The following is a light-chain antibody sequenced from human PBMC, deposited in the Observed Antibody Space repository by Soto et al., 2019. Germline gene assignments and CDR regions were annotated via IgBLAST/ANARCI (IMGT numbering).Light chain of an antibody. V-gene: IGKV3-20*01. J-gene: IGKJ1*01. CDR2: GAS. Sequence: EIVLTQSPGTLSLFPGERATLSCRASQSVSSSYLAWYQQKPGQAPRLLIYGASSRATGIPDRFSGSGSGTDFTLTISRLEPEDFAVYYCQQYGSLGITFGQGTKVDIK. CDR3: QQYGSLGIT. CDR1: QSVSSSY.